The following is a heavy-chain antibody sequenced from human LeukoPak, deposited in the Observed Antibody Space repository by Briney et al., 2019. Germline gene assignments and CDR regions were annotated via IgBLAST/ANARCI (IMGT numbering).Heavy chain of an antibody. V-gene: IGHV4-38-2*01. CDR3: ARHIAYYYDSSGQEDAFDI. CDR2: IYHSGST. J-gene: IGHJ3*02. Sequence: SETLSLTCAVSGYSISSGYYWGWIRQPPGKGLEWIGSIYHSGSTYDNPSLKSRVTISVDTSKNQFSLKLSSVTAADTAVYYCARHIAYYYDSSGQEDAFDIWGQGTMVTVSS. D-gene: IGHD3-22*01. CDR1: GYSISSGYY.